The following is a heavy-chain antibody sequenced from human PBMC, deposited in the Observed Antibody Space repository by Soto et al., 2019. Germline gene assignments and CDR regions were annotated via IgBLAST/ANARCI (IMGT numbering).Heavy chain of an antibody. V-gene: IGHV3-66*01. CDR2: IYSGGST. CDR3: ASRVVAAISSPCSFDY. Sequence: GGSLRLSCAASGFTVSSNYMSWVRQAPGKGLEWVSVIYSGGSTYYADSVKGRFTISRDNSKNTLYLQMNSLRAEDTAVYYCASRVVAAISSPCSFDYWGQGTLVTVSS. CDR1: GFTVSSNY. J-gene: IGHJ4*02. D-gene: IGHD2-15*01.